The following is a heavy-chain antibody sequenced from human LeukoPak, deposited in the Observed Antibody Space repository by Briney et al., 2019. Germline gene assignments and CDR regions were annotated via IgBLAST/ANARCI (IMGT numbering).Heavy chain of an antibody. V-gene: IGHV3-49*04. CDR2: IRSKAYGGTT. D-gene: IGHD3-22*01. CDR1: GFTFGDYA. CDR3: TRDVAPTYYDSSGYYS. Sequence: GGSLRLSCTASGFTFGDYAMSWVRQAPGKGLEWVGFIRSKAYGGTTEYAASVKGRFTISRDDSKSIAYLQMNSLKTEDTAVYYCTRDVAPTYYDSSGYYSWGQGTLVTVSS. J-gene: IGHJ4*02.